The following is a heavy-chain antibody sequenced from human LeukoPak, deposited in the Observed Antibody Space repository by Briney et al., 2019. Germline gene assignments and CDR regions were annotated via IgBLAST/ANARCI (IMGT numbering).Heavy chain of an antibody. CDR3: AKVLGATTRGYFDY. V-gene: IGHV3-23*01. D-gene: IGHD1-26*01. CDR2: ISGSGGST. Sequence: GGSLRLSCADRGFTFRSYAMRWGRQAPGKGLEWVSTISGSGGSTYYADSVKGRFTISRDNSKNTLYLQMNNLRAEDTAFYYFAKVLGATTRGYFDYWGQGTLVTVSS. J-gene: IGHJ4*02. CDR1: GFTFRSYA.